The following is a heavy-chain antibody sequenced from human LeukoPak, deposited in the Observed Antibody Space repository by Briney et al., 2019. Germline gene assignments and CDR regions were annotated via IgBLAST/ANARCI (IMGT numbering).Heavy chain of an antibody. CDR1: GFTFSNHG. CDR2: ISPSGDIT. D-gene: IGHD3-10*01. J-gene: IGHJ4*02. Sequence: GGSLRLSCAASGFTFSNHGMNWVRRAPGKGLEWVSGISPSGDITYYADSVKGRFTISRDNSKNTLYLEVISLTAEDTAVYYCAKDDAWLRFGEWSQGTLVTVSS. V-gene: IGHV3-23*01. CDR3: AKDDAWLRFGE.